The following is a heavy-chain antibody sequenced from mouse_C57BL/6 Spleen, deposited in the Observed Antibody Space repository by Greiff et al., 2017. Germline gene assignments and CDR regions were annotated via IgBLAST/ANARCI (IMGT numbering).Heavy chain of an antibody. J-gene: IGHJ1*03. Sequence: EVQLVESGGGLVKPGGSLKLSCAASGFTFSDYGMHWVRQAPEKGLEWVAYISSGSSTIYYADTVKGRFTISRDNAKNTLFLQMTSLRSEDTAMYYCARAYYYGSSYAWYFDVWHRDHGHRLL. CDR3: ARAYYYGSSYAWYFDV. D-gene: IGHD1-1*01. V-gene: IGHV5-17*01. CDR1: GFTFSDYG. CDR2: ISSGSSTI.